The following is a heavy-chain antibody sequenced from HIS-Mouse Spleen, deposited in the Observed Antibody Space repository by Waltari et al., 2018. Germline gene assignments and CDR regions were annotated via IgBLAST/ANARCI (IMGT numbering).Heavy chain of an antibody. J-gene: IGHJ4*02. Sequence: QVQLVQSGAEVKKPGASVKVSCKASGYTFPGDYLHWVRQAPGQGLEWMGWINPNSGGTNYAQKFQGRVTMTRDTSISTAYMELSRLRSDDTAVYYCARLGSSHQYYFDYWGQGTLVTVSS. CDR3: ARLGSSHQYYFDY. D-gene: IGHD6-13*01. CDR2: INPNSGGT. CDR1: GYTFPGDY. V-gene: IGHV1-2*02.